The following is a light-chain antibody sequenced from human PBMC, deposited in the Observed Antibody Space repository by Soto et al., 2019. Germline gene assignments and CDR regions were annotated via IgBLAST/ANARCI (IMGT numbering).Light chain of an antibody. CDR2: DIN. J-gene: IGLJ2*01. CDR1: SSNIGNNY. CDR3: GTWDNSLSAVV. Sequence: QAVVTQPPSVSAAPGQRVTISCSGSSSNIGNNYVSWYQQLPGTAPKLLIYDINQRPSGIPDRFSGSESGTSATLAITGLQTGDEADYYCGTWDNSLSAVVFGGGTKLTVL. V-gene: IGLV1-51*01.